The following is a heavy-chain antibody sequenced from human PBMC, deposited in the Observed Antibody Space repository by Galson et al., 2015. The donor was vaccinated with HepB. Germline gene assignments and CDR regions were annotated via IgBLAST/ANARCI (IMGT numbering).Heavy chain of an antibody. CDR2: ISSSSSGSTI. CDR3: AREGGRWLHQDY. V-gene: IGHV3-11*01. D-gene: IGHD5-24*01. CDR1: GFIFSDYY. J-gene: IGHJ4*02. Sequence: SLRLSCAASGFIFSDYYVSWIRQAPGKGLEWVSYISSSSSGSTIYHADSVKGRFTISRDNAKNSLYLQMDSLRAEDTAVYYCAREGGRWLHQDYWGQGTLVTVSS.